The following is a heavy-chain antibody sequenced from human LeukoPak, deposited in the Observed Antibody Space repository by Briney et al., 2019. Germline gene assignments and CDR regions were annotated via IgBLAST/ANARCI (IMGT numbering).Heavy chain of an antibody. V-gene: IGHV3-23*01. Sequence: GGSLRLSCAASGFAFSTYSTYFMSWVRQAPGKGLEWVSTISRHGDITYYADSVKGRFIISRDSSKNALFLQMNSLTAEDTAVYYCARDRSDGNYYMVVWGKGTTVIVSS. D-gene: IGHD5-24*01. CDR1: GFAFSTYSTYF. CDR2: ISRHGDIT. CDR3: ARDRSDGNYYMVV. J-gene: IGHJ6*03.